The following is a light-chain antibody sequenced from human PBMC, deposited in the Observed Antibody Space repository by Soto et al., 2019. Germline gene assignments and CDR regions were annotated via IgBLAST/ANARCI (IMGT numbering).Light chain of an antibody. J-gene: IGKJ1*01. CDR3: QQCATSPLT. V-gene: IGKV3-20*01. CDR2: DAS. CDR1: QSITNNY. Sequence: EIVLTQSPGTLSLSPGERATLSCRASQSITNNYLAWYQQKPGQSPRLLIYDASFRATGIPDRFSGSESGTDFTLTISRLEPEDFAVYYCQQCATSPLTFGQGTKVEIK.